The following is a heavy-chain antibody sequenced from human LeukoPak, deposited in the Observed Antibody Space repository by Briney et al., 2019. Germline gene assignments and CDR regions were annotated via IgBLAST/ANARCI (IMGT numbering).Heavy chain of an antibody. CDR3: AGKDGSAGYYFDS. J-gene: IGHJ4*02. Sequence: SETLSLTCIVSGGSISSSSYYWGWVRQPPGKGLEWIGSSHYSGSTHYNPSLTSRVTMLVDTSKNQFSLKLTSVTAADTAVYYCAGKDGSAGYYFDSWGQGALVTVSS. D-gene: IGHD5-24*01. CDR2: SHYSGST. CDR1: GGSISSSSYY. V-gene: IGHV4-39*01.